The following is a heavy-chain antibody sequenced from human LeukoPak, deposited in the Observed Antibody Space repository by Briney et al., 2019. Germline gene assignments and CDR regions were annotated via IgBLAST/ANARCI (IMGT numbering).Heavy chain of an antibody. V-gene: IGHV4-34*01. D-gene: IGHD3-10*01. CDR3: AVRALGWFDP. CDR1: GGSFSGYY. Sequence: SETLSLTCAVCGGSFSGYYWSWVRQPPGRGLEWIGEVNHSGSTNYNPSLKSRITISVDTSKNQFSLKLSSVTAADTAVYYCAVRALGWFDPWGQGTLVTVSS. CDR2: VNHSGST. J-gene: IGHJ5*02.